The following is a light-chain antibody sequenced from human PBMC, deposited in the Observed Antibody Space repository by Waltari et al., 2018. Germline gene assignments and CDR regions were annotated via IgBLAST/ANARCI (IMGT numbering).Light chain of an antibody. Sequence: DVQMTQSPSTLSAYVGDSVTITCRASQSISNWLAWYPQKPGKAPKVLIYKASNLESGVPSRFSGSGSGTEFTLTISSLQPDDCATYYCQQYSTYSRTFGQGTKVEIK. J-gene: IGKJ1*01. CDR3: QQYSTYSRT. V-gene: IGKV1-5*03. CDR2: KAS. CDR1: QSISNW.